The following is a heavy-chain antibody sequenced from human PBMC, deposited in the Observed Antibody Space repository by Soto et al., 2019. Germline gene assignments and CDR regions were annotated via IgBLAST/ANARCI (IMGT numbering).Heavy chain of an antibody. Sequence: QAHLVESGGGVVQPGRSLRLSCAASGFTFTSYGMHWVRQAPGTRLEWVAVISYDGGLQHYADSVKGRFTISRDNSKNMVLLQMISLTSEETAVYYCAAVRGYGHASVPYSWGQGALVSVSS. CDR3: AAVRGYGHASVPYS. CDR1: GFTFTSYG. J-gene: IGHJ4*02. D-gene: IGHD3-10*01. CDR2: ISYDGGLQ. V-gene: IGHV3-30*03.